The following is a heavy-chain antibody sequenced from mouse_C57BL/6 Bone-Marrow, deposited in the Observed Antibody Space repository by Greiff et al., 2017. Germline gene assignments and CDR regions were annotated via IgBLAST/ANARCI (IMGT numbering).Heavy chain of an antibody. CDR2: ISSGSSTI. D-gene: IGHD2-1*01. J-gene: IGHJ4*01. V-gene: IGHV5-17*01. CDR3: ARGYYGKDYAMDY. Sequence: VPGVESGGGLVKPGGSLKLSCAASGFTFSDYGMHWVRQAPEKGLEWVAYISSGSSTIYYADTGKGRFTISRDNAKNTLFLQMTSLRSEDTAMYYCARGYYGKDYAMDYWGQGTSVTVSS. CDR1: GFTFSDYG.